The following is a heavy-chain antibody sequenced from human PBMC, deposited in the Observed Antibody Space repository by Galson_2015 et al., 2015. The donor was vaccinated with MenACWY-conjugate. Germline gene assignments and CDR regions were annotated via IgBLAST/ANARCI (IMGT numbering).Heavy chain of an antibody. CDR3: AKSIISCWGAFDY. Sequence: SLRLSCAASGFTFSSYAMKWVRQAPGKGLEWVSVIRDNGGSTYYADSVKGRFTISRDRSKNTLYLQMSSLRAEDTAVYYCAKSIISCWGAFDYWGQGTLVTVSS. CDR1: GFTFSSYA. CDR2: IRDNGGST. J-gene: IGHJ4*02. D-gene: IGHD2-2*01. V-gene: IGHV3-23*01.